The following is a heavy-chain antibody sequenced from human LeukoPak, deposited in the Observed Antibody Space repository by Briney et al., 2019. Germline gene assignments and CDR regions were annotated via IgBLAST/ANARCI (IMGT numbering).Heavy chain of an antibody. CDR1: GGSISSYY. Sequence: SETLSLTCTVSGGSISSYYWNWIRQPPGKGLEWIGYIYYSGSTNYNPSLKSRVTISVDTSKNQFSLKLSSVTAADTAVYYCARASDSSGYFQAFDIWGQGTMVTVS. J-gene: IGHJ3*02. CDR2: IYYSGST. CDR3: ARASDSSGYFQAFDI. D-gene: IGHD3-22*01. V-gene: IGHV4-59*01.